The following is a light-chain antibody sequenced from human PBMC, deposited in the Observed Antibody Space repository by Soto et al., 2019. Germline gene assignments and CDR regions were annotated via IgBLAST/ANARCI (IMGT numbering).Light chain of an antibody. CDR1: GSNIGSNA. CDR2: SDN. CDR3: AAWDDSLNGVL. V-gene: IGLV1-44*01. J-gene: IGLJ2*01. Sequence: QSVLTQPPSASGTPGQGVTISCSGSGSNIGSNAVIWYQQLPGTAPRLLIYSDNQRPSGVPDRFSGSKSGTSASLAISGLQSEDEADYYCAAWDDSLNGVLFGGGTKLTVL.